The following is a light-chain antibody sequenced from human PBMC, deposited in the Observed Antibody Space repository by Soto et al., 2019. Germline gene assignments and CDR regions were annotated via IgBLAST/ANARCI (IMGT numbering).Light chain of an antibody. Sequence: DIQMTQSPSSLSASVGDRVTITCQASHDIKKYLNWYQEKPGKAPKLLIYDASNLQTGVPSRFSGSGSETNFTFTISSLQPEDIATYYCHRYDSLPPSCGQGPRMDIK. CDR1: HDIKKY. CDR2: DAS. CDR3: HRYDSLPPS. V-gene: IGKV1-33*01. J-gene: IGKJ5*01.